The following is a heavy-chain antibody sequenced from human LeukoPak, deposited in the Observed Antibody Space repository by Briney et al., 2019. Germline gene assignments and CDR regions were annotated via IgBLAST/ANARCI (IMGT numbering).Heavy chain of an antibody. CDR1: GFTFMNYA. J-gene: IGHJ4*02. D-gene: IGHD2-8*02. CDR2: IFPSGGEI. V-gene: IGHV3-23*01. CDR3: ATYRQVLLPFES. Sequence: PGGSLRLSCATSGFTFMNYAMIWVRQPPGKGLEWVSSIFPSGGEIHYADSVRGRFTISRDNSKSTLSLQMNSLRAEDTAIYYCATYRQVLLPFESWGQGTLVTVSS.